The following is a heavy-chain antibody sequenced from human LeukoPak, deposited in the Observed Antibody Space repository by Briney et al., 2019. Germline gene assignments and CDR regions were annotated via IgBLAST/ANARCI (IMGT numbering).Heavy chain of an antibody. CDR3: TRSGYDKIAYYYYYYMDV. D-gene: IGHD5-12*01. J-gene: IGHJ6*03. CDR2: IKKKAEGWTT. V-gene: IGHV3-15*01. CDR1: GFTFTDAW. Sequence: GGSLRLSCAASGFTFTDAWMTWVRQAPGKGLEWVGRIKKKAEGWTTDYAAPVKGRFTISRDDSKSIAYLQMNSLKTEDTAVYYCTRSGYDKIAYYYYYYMDVWGKGTTVTVSS.